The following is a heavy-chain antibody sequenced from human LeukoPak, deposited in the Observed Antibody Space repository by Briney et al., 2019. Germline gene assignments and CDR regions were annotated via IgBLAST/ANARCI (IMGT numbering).Heavy chain of an antibody. J-gene: IGHJ3*02. D-gene: IGHD3-16*02. V-gene: IGHV4-34*01. CDR1: GGSFGGYY. CDR2: INHSGST. Sequence: SETLSLTCAVYGGSFGGYYWSWIRQPPGKGLEWIGEINHSGSTNYNPSLKSRVTISVDTSKNQFSLKLSSVTAADTAVYYCARDYDYVWGSYRMRAFDIWGQGTMVAVSS. CDR3: ARDYDYVWGSYRMRAFDI.